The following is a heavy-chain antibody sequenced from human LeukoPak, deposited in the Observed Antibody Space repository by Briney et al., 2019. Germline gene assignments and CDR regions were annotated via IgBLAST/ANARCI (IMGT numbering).Heavy chain of an antibody. CDR1: GFTFSNFW. D-gene: IGHD4-17*01. CDR2: INASDI. CDR3: ARGHYADYN. J-gene: IGHJ4*02. Sequence: PGGSLRLSCAASGFTFSNFWMSWVRQAPGKGLEWVAYINASDIFYVDSVRGRFTISRDDATNSLYLQMNSLRVEDTAVYYCARGHYADYNWGQGTLVTVSS. V-gene: IGHV3-7*01.